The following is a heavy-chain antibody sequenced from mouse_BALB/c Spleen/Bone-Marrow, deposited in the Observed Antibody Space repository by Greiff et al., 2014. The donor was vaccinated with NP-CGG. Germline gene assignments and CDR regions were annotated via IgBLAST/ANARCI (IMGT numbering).Heavy chain of an antibody. CDR1: GYAFTNYL. D-gene: IGHD3-3*01. J-gene: IGHJ2*01. Sequence: VKVSCKASGYAFTNYLIEWVKQRPGQGLEWIGIINPGSGGTNYNEKFKGTATLTADKSSTTAYMQLSSLTSDDSAVYLCERREGSYFDYWGQGTTLTVSA. CDR3: ERREGSYFDY. V-gene: IGHV1-54*01. CDR2: INPGSGGT.